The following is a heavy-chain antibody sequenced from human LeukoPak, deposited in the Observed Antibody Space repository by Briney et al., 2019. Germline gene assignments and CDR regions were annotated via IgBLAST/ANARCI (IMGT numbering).Heavy chain of an antibody. D-gene: IGHD3-10*01. CDR2: INPNSGGT. Sequence: ASVKVSCKASGYTFTSYDINWVRQATGQGLEWMGWINPNSGGTNYAQKFQGRVTMTRDTSISTAYMELSRLRSDDTAVYYCARERLLWFGESGAFDIWGQGTMVTVSS. CDR3: ARERLLWFGESGAFDI. J-gene: IGHJ3*02. V-gene: IGHV1-2*02. CDR1: GYTFTSYD.